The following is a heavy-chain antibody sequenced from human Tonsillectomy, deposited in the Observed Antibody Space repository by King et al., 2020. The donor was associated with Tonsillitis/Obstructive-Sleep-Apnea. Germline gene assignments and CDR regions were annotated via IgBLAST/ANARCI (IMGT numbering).Heavy chain of an antibody. CDR1: GGSFSGYY. CDR3: TRGLDDYGENIPYGMDV. V-gene: IGHV4-34*01. D-gene: IGHD4-17*01. J-gene: IGHJ6*02. CDR2: INHSGST. Sequence: VQLQQWGAGLLKPSETLSLTCAVYGGSFSGYYWSWIRQPPGKGLEWIGEINHSGSTNYNPSLKSRVTISVDTSNNQFSLKLSSVTAADTAVYYCTRGLDDYGENIPYGMDVWGQGTTVTVSS.